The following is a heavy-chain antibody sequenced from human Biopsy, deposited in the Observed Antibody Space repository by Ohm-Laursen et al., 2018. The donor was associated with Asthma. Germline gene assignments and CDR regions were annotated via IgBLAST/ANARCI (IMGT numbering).Heavy chain of an antibody. CDR2: INPNSGAT. CDR1: GYPFIGYP. D-gene: IGHD6-13*01. CDR3: ARGQKSAGDRWFDP. Sequence: GASVKVSCKASGYPFIGYPIHWMRQAPGQGLEWMGRINPNSGATNYARKFQGRVTMTRDTSISTAYMEVSRLRSDDTAVYYCARGQKSAGDRWFDPWGQGTLVTVSS. V-gene: IGHV1-2*06. J-gene: IGHJ5*02.